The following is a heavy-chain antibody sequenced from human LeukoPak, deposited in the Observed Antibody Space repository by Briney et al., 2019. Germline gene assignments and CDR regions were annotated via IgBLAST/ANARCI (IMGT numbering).Heavy chain of an antibody. CDR2: INPSGGST. V-gene: IGHV1-46*01. Sequence: GASVKVSCKASGYTFTSYYIHWVRQAPGQGLEWMGIINPSGGSTSYAQKFQGRVTMTRDTSTSTAYMELRSLRSDDTAVYYCARDAQRTYPSRYYDSWSGYYYYYYGMDVWGQGTTVTVSS. D-gene: IGHD3-3*01. CDR1: GYTFTSYY. J-gene: IGHJ6*02. CDR3: ARDAQRTYPSRYYDSWSGYYYYYYGMDV.